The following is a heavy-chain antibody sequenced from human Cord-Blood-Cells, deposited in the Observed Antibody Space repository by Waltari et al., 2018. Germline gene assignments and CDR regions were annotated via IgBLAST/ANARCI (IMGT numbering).Heavy chain of an antibody. V-gene: IGHV4-39*01. CDR1: GGSISSSSYY. CDR3: ASRSSSWYFDY. D-gene: IGHD6-13*01. CDR2: IYYSGSP. Sequence: QLQLQESGPGLVKPSETLSLTCTVSGGSISSSSYYWGWIRQPPGKGLEWIGSIYYSGSPYYNPSLKSRVTISVDTSKNQFSLKLSSVTAADTAVYYCASRSSSWYFDYWGQGTLVTVSS. J-gene: IGHJ4*02.